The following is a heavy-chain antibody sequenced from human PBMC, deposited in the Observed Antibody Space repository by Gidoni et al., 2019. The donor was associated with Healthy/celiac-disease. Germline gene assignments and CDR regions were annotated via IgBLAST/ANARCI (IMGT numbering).Heavy chain of an antibody. D-gene: IGHD3-9*01. CDR1: GGSISSYY. J-gene: IGHJ6*02. CDR3: ARDISGRADWLEVYYYGMDV. CDR2: IYYGGST. Sequence: QVQLQESGPGLVKPSETLSLTCTVSGGSISSYYWSWIRQPPGKGLEWIGYIYYGGSTNYNPSLKSRVTISVDTSKNQFSLKLSSVTAADTAVYYCARDISGRADWLEVYYYGMDVWGQGTTVTVSS. V-gene: IGHV4-59*01.